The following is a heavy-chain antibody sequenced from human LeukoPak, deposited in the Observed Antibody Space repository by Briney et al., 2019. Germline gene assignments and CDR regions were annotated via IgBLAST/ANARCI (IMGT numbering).Heavy chain of an antibody. CDR2: FDPEDGET. CDR1: GYTLTELS. J-gene: IGHJ4*02. D-gene: IGHD3-22*01. V-gene: IGHV1-24*01. CDR3: VRDPSNSSGRYAYFDY. Sequence: GASVKVSCKVSGYTLTELSMHWVRQAPGKGLEWMGGFDPEDGETIYAQKFQDRLTIITDTSTTTVYLELRSLRSDDTAVYYCVRDPSNSSGRYAYFDYWGQGALVTVSS.